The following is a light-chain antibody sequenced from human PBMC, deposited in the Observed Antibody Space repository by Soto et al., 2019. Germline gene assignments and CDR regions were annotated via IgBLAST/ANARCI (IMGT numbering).Light chain of an antibody. V-gene: IGLV3-9*01. CDR3: QVWDSSTVV. Sequence: SYELTQPLSVSVAPGQTATITCGGNNIGSKTVHWYQQKAGQAPVLVIYRDSNRPSGIPERFSGSNSGNTATLTISRAQAGDEADYYCQVWDSSTVVFGGGTQLTVL. J-gene: IGLJ2*01. CDR1: NIGSKT. CDR2: RDS.